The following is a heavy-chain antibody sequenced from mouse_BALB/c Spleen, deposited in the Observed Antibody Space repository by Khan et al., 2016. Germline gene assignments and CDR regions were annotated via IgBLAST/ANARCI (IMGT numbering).Heavy chain of an antibody. CDR1: GYTLTSYT. J-gene: IGHJ2*01. CDR2: INPTGGYT. CDR3: ARGDY. V-gene: IGHV1-4*01. Sequence: QVQLQQSGAELARPGASVKMSCKASGYTLTSYTLHWVKQRPGQGLEWIGYINPTGGYTNYNQIFKDKATLTADNSSSTAYMQLSSLTSEDSAGYYCARGDYWGQGTTLTVSS.